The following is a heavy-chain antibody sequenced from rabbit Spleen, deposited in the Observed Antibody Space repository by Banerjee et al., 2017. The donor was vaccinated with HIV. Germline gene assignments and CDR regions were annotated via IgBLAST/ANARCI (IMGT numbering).Heavy chain of an antibody. V-gene: IGHV1S45*01. J-gene: IGHJ6*02. CDR1: GVSFSDKDV. CDR3: ARSVGVGYAGYDP. Sequence: QEQLEESGGGLVKPEGSLTLTCKASGVSFSDKDVMCWVRQAPGKGLEWIACMNTETGKGVYANWAKGRFAISKAPTTTVTLQMTSLTAADTATYFCARSVGVGYAGYDPWGQGTLVTVS. D-gene: IGHD7-1*01. CDR2: MNTETGKG.